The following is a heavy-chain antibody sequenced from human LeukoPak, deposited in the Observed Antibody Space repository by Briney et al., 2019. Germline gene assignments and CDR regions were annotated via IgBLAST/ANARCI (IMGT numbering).Heavy chain of an antibody. CDR1: GFTFSSFD. CDR3: ARGPPRGKYYYMDV. CDR2: IGTASDT. V-gene: IGHV3-13*01. J-gene: IGHJ6*03. D-gene: IGHD1-1*01. Sequence: GGSLRLSCAASGFTFSSFDMHWVRHPTGQGLEWVSTIGTASDTYYPGSVEGRFTLSRDNAKNSLYLQTNSLTAGDTAVYYCARGPPRGKYYYMDVWGKGTTVTVSS.